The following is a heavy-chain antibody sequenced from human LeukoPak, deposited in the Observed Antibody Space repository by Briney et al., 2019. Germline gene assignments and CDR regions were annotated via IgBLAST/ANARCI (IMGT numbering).Heavy chain of an antibody. CDR1: GGSISSYY. V-gene: IGHV4-4*07. Sequence: SETLSLTCTVSGGSISSYYWSWIQQPAGKGLEWIGRIYTSGSTNYNPSLKSRVTMSVDTSKNQFSLKLSSVTAADTAVYYCASGSGSYRNAFDIWGQGTMVTVSS. CDR3: ASGSGSYRNAFDI. D-gene: IGHD3-10*01. CDR2: IYTSGST. J-gene: IGHJ3*02.